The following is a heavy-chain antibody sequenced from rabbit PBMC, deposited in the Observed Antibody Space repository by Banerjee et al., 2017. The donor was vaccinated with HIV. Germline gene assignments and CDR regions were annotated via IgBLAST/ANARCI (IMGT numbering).Heavy chain of an antibody. D-gene: IGHD4-2*01. CDR1: GFSFSSNA. CDR3: ARNVGSDFTRLHL. Sequence: QEQLEESGGGLVKPEGSLTLTCTASGFSFSSNAMCWVRQAPGKGLEWIGCIYTGSSSAYYASWAKGRFTITSNTSQNTVTLQLNSLTAADTATYFCARNVGSDFTRLHLWGQGTLVTVS. CDR2: IYTGSSSA. V-gene: IGHV1S47*01. J-gene: IGHJ3*01.